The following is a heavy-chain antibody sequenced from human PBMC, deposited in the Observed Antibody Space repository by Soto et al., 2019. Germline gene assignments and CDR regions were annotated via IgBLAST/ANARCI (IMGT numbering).Heavy chain of an antibody. CDR2: INPSDGTT. V-gene: IGHV1-46*01. D-gene: IGHD6-6*01. CDR3: AITSSRPAGY. CDR1: EYVFTAYY. Sequence: ASVKVSCKTSEYVFTAYYIQWVRQAPGQGLEWMAIINPSDGTTSHAQQFRDRVTLTRDTSTSTVFLELSGLRSDDSAVFYCAITSSRPAGYWGQGTLVTVSS. J-gene: IGHJ4*02.